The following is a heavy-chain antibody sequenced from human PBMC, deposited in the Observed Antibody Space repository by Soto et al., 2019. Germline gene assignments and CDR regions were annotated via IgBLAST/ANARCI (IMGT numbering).Heavy chain of an antibody. CDR2: IYYSGST. D-gene: IGHD6-19*01. CDR3: ARQRQWLVRGDFDY. V-gene: IGHV4-39*01. CDR1: GGSISSSSYY. J-gene: IGHJ4*02. Sequence: QLQLQESGPGLVKPSETLSLTCTVSGGSISSSSYYWGWIRQPPGKGLEWIGSIYYSGSTYYNPSLKSRVTISVDTSKHQFSLKLSSVTAADTAVYYCARQRQWLVRGDFDYWGQGTLVTVSS.